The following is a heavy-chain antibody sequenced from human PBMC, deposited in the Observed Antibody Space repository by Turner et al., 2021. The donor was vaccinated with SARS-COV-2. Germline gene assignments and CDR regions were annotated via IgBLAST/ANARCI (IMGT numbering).Heavy chain of an antibody. CDR3: ARDVTMTQWLVPSYGMDV. V-gene: IGHV3-21*01. Sequence: EVQLLESGGGLVQPGGSLRLSCAASGFTFSAYTMNWVRQAPGKGLEWVSSISSGSSYIYYADSVKGRFTISRDNAKNSLYLQMNSLRAEDTAVYYCARDVTMTQWLVPSYGMDVWGQGTTVTVSS. J-gene: IGHJ6*02. CDR1: GFTFSAYT. CDR2: ISSGSSYI. D-gene: IGHD6-19*01.